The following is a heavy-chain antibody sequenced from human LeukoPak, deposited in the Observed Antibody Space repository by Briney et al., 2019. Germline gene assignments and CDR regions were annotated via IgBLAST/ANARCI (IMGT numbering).Heavy chain of an antibody. Sequence: ASVKVSCKASGYTFTSYGIGWVRQAPGQGLEWMGWISAYNGNTNYAQKLQGRVTMTTDTSTSTAYMELRSLRSDDTAVYYCARAGLPYLYAPRDAFDIWGQGTMVTVSS. CDR2: ISAYNGNT. CDR3: ARAGLPYLYAPRDAFDI. V-gene: IGHV1-18*01. CDR1: GYTFTSYG. D-gene: IGHD5/OR15-5a*01. J-gene: IGHJ3*02.